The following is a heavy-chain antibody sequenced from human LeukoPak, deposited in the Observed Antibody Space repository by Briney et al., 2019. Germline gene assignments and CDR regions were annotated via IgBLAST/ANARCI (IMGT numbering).Heavy chain of an antibody. Sequence: GGSPRLSCAAYGFNFNDYAMHWVRQAPGKGLEWVSGISWNSGSKAYADSVKGRFTISRDNSKKSLYLQMNSLRPEDTALYYCAKAAGDWYFDLWGRGTLVIVS. V-gene: IGHV3-9*01. J-gene: IGHJ2*01. CDR1: GFNFNDYA. CDR3: AKAAGDWYFDL. D-gene: IGHD3-10*01. CDR2: ISWNSGSK.